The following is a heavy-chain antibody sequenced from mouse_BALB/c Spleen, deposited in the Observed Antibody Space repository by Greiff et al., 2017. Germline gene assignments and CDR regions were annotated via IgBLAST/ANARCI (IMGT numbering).Heavy chain of an antibody. CDR2: ISSGGGST. J-gene: IGHJ3*01. CDR1: GFAFSSYD. V-gene: IGHV5-12-1*01. Sequence: EVKLVESGGGLVKPGGSLKLSCAASGFAFSSYDMSWVRQTPEKRLEWVAYISSGGGSTYYPDTVKGRFTISRDNAKNTLYLQMSSLKSEDTAMYYCARHGGDGYYAYWGQGTLVTVSA. CDR3: ARHGGDGYYAY. D-gene: IGHD2-3*01.